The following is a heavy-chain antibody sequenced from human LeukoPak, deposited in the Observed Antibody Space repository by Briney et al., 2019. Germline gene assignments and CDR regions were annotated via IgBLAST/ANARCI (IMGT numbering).Heavy chain of an antibody. CDR2: MNEDGSVT. V-gene: IGHV3-7*01. J-gene: IGHJ4*02. Sequence: GGSLRLSCAVSGLSIRSSWMSWVRQTPGKGLEWVADMNEDGSVTWYADSVKGRFTVSRDNAKNSVDLQMSSLRAEDTAVYYCARDPAWGAIDYWGQGTLVTVSS. CDR1: GLSIRSSW. CDR3: ARDPAWGAIDY. D-gene: IGHD7-27*01.